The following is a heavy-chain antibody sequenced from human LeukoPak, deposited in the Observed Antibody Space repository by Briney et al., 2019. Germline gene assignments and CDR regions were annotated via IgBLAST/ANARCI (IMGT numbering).Heavy chain of an antibody. CDR1: GFIFSDYY. CDR3: ARRTNDFDY. Sequence: GGSLRLSCAASGFIFSDYYMTWIRQAPGKGLEWLSYISGSGSDTNYADSVKGRFTTSRDNAKNSLYLQMNSLRAEDTAVYYCARRTNDFDYWGQGTLVTVSS. CDR2: ISGSGSDT. D-gene: IGHD2-8*01. J-gene: IGHJ4*02. V-gene: IGHV3-11*06.